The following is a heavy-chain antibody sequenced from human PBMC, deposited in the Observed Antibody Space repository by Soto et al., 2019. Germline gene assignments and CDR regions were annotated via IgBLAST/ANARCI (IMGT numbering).Heavy chain of an antibody. V-gene: IGHV1-18*01. CDR1: GYIFVNYG. Sequence: QVQLVQSGDEVRKPGSSVKVSCKASGYIFVNYGIAWVRQAPGQGLEWMGWISPHSGNTHYASKVQGRRTMTTDTSTSTANMALGRLTSDDTAVYYCAMVDNYVTPTPRDVWGKGTTVTVSS. D-gene: IGHD3-16*01. CDR2: ISPHSGNT. J-gene: IGHJ6*04. CDR3: AMVDNYVTPTPRDV.